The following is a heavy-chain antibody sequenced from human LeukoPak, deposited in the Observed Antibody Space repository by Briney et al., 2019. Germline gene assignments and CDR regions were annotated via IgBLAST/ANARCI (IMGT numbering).Heavy chain of an antibody. Sequence: ASVKVSCKASGYTFTSYGISWVRQAPGQGLEWMGWISAYNGNTNYAQKLQGRVTMTPDTSPRTAYMELRILRSDETDVYYCATRIEYWSSTSCYRHGFDFWGQGTLVTVSS. J-gene: IGHJ4*02. CDR1: GYTFTSYG. D-gene: IGHD2-2*02. CDR2: ISAYNGNT. CDR3: ATRIEYWSSTSCYRHGFDF. V-gene: IGHV1-18*01.